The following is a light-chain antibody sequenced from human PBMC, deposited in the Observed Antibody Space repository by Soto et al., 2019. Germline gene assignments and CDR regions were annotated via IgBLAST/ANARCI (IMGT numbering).Light chain of an antibody. J-gene: IGKJ5*01. CDR3: QQTFSTLIT. CDR1: QSISSY. Sequence: DLQMTQSPSSLSASVGDRVTITCRASQSISSYLNWYQQKPGKAPKLLIYGASSLPSGVPSRFSGSGSGTDFTLSINSLQPEDFATYYCQQTFSTLITFGQGTRLEIK. CDR2: GAS. V-gene: IGKV1-39*01.